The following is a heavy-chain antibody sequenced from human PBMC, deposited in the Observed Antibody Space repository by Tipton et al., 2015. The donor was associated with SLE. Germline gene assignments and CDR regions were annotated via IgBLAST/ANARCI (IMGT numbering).Heavy chain of an antibody. CDR3: ARGRGYIYGHDY. J-gene: IGHJ4*02. CDR1: GGSIRSSSYY. CDR2: IYYSGST. Sequence: TLSLTCTVSGGSIRSSSYYWGWIRQPPGKGLEWIGTIYYSGSTYYNPSLNSRVTISVDTSKNQFSLKLSSATAADTAVYYCARGRGYIYGHDYWGQGTLVTVSS. V-gene: IGHV4-39*01. D-gene: IGHD5-18*01.